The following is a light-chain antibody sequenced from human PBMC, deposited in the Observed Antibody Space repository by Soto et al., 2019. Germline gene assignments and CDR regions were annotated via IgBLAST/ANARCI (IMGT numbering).Light chain of an antibody. CDR3: QIWGTGIVV. V-gene: IGLV4-69*01. J-gene: IGLJ2*01. CDR1: SGHSSYA. Sequence: QPVLTQSPSASASLGASVKLTCTLSSGHSSYAIAWHQQQPEKGPRYLMKLNNDGRHNKGDVIPGCFSGSSSGAERYLTISSLQSEDEADYYCQIWGTGIVVFGGGTKVTVL. CDR2: LNNDGRH.